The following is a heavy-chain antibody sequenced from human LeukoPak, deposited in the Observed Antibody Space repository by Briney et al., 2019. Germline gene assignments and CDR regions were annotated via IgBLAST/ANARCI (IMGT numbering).Heavy chain of an antibody. J-gene: IGHJ4*02. V-gene: IGHV1-2*02. Sequence: ASVKVSCKASGYTFTGYYMHWVRQAPGQGLEWMGWINPNSGGTKYAQKFQGRVTMTRDTSISTAYMELSRLRSDDTAVYYCVRDRTKYCSSTSCPLDYWGQGTLVTVSS. CDR1: GYTFTGYY. CDR2: INPNSGGT. CDR3: VRDRTKYCSSTSCPLDY. D-gene: IGHD2-2*01.